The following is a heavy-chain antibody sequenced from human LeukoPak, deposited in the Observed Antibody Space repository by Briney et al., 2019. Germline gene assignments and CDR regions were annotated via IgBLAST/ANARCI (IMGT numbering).Heavy chain of an antibody. CDR1: GGSFSGYY. CDR2: INHSGST. CDR3: ARQPDTAMVTEQGFDY. V-gene: IGHV4-34*01. J-gene: IGHJ4*02. D-gene: IGHD5-18*01. Sequence: SETLSLTCAVYGGSFSGYYWSWIRQPPGKGLEWIGEINHSGSTNYNPSLKSRVTISVDTSKNQFSLKLSSVTAADTAVYYCARQPDTAMVTEQGFDYWGQGTLVTVSS.